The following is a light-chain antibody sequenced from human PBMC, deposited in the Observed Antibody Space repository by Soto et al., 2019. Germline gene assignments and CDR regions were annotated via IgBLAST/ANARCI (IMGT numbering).Light chain of an antibody. V-gene: IGKV1-6*01. Sequence: IQMTQSASSLSASVGDSVTITCRASQSINKYLNWYQQKQGKAPKLMIYAASSLQSGVPSRFSGSGYGTDFTLTISSLQTEDFATYYCLQDYNYPRTFGQGTKVDIK. CDR3: LQDYNYPRT. CDR2: AAS. CDR1: QSINKY. J-gene: IGKJ1*01.